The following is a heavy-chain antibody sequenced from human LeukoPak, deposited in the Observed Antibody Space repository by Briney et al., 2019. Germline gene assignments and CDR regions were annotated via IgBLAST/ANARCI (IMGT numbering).Heavy chain of an antibody. CDR2: INPNSGGT. CDR1: GYTYTGYY. Sequence: GASVKVSCKASGYTYTGYYMHWVRQAPGQGLEWMGWINPNSGGTNYAHKFQGRVTMTRETSISTAYMKLSRLRSDDTDVYYCARIKMVRGVSPSLDYWGQGTLVTVSS. V-gene: IGHV1-2*07. J-gene: IGHJ4*02. CDR3: ARIKMVRGVSPSLDY. D-gene: IGHD3-10*01.